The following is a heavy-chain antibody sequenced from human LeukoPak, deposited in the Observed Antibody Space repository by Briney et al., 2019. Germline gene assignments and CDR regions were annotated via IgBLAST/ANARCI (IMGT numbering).Heavy chain of an antibody. CDR1: GFTFSSYS. J-gene: IGHJ6*03. CDR3: AKVNKDDSSSWYERVLVGVNYYYMDV. Sequence: GGSLRLSCAASGFTFSSYSMNWVRQAPGKGLEWLSNISRGSTTIYYADSVKGRFTISRDNSKNTLYLQMNSLRAEDTAVYYCAKVNKDDSSSWYERVLVGVNYYYMDVWGKGTTVTISS. CDR2: ISRGSTTI. D-gene: IGHD6-13*01. V-gene: IGHV3-48*01.